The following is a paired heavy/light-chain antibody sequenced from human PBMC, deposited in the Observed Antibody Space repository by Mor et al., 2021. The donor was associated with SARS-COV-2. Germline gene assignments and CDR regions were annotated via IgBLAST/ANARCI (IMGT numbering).Heavy chain of an antibody. CDR1: GYRFTTYW. CDR2: IYPDDSDT. Sequence: EVQLVQSGAEVRKPGQSLKISCKASGYRFTTYWIGWVRQMPGNGLEWMGIIYPDDSDTRYSPSFQGQVTISADKSVTTAYLQWSSLKASDTAMYYCARLVNYRDDYGDYSKFYFDPWGQGTLVTVSS. J-gene: IGHJ5*02. CDR3: ARLVNYRDDYGDYSKFYFDP. D-gene: IGHD4-17*01. V-gene: IGHV5-51*01.
Light chain of an antibody. Sequence: QSVLTQPPSVSAAPGQKVTISCSGSSSNIGNNYVSWYQQLPGTAPKLLMYENNKRPSGIPDRFSGSKSGTSATLGITGLQTGDEADYYCGTWDSSLSVGVFGGGTKLTVL. V-gene: IGLV1-51*02. CDR3: GTWDSSLSVGV. CDR1: SSNIGNNY. J-gene: IGLJ3*02. CDR2: ENN.